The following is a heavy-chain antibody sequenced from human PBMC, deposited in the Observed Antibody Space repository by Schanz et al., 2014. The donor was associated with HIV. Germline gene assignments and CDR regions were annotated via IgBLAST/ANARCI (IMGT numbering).Heavy chain of an antibody. CDR3: AKDYATYSLDY. CDR1: GFTFTNHA. Sequence: EVQLLESGGGLAQPGGSLTLSCAASGFTFTNHALSWVRQAPGRGLEWVSAISGSGGSTYYADSVKGRFTISRDNSKNTLYLQMNSLRVEDTALYYCAKDYATYSLDYWGQGTLVTVSS. CDR2: ISGSGGST. V-gene: IGHV3-23*01. D-gene: IGHD2-15*01. J-gene: IGHJ4*02.